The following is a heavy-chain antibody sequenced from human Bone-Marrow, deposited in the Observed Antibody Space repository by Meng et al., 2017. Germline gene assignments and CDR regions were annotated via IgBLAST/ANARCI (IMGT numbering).Heavy chain of an antibody. Sequence: GESLKISCVASGGIFRNLWMTWVRQAPGKGLEWVGRMKSKVNGGTTDFAATVKGRFSISRDDPENTLYLQMNSLKSEDTAGYYCTTDLPFTEGGVITTWGRETLVTGS. V-gene: IGHV3-15*01. CDR2: MKSKVNGGTT. CDR3: TTDLPFTEGGVITT. J-gene: IGHJ5*02. D-gene: IGHD3-16*02. CDR1: GGIFRNLW.